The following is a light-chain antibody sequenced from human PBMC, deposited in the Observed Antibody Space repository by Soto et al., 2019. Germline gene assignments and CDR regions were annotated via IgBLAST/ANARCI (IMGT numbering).Light chain of an antibody. CDR2: SNN. Sequence: QSVLTQPPSASGTPGQRVTISCSGSTSNIGSNTVNWYQQLPGTAPKLLIYSNNQRPPGVPDRFSGSKSGTSASLAISGLQSEDEADYYCATWDDSLNGHVLFGGGTKVTVL. V-gene: IGLV1-44*01. J-gene: IGLJ2*01. CDR3: ATWDDSLNGHVL. CDR1: TSNIGSNT.